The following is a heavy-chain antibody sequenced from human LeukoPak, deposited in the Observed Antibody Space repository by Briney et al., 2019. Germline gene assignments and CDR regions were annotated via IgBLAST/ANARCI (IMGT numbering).Heavy chain of an antibody. CDR3: ARDQRWESPHYLDS. Sequence: SVKVSCKASGGTFSKYTISWVRQRPGQGLEWMGGITPLFGTANYAQKFQGRVTITADESASTAYMELSSLRSEDTAVYYCARDQRWESPHYLDSWGQGTLVTVSS. CDR1: GGTFSKYT. CDR2: ITPLFGTA. D-gene: IGHD1-26*01. J-gene: IGHJ4*02. V-gene: IGHV1-69*13.